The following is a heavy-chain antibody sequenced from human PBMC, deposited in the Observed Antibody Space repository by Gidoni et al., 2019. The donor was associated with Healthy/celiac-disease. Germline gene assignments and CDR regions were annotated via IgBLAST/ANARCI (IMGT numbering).Heavy chain of an antibody. V-gene: IGHV3-33*01. CDR1: GFTFSSYG. CDR2: IWYDGSNK. J-gene: IGHJ4*02. D-gene: IGHD3-9*01. CDR3: ARDHYGIIWSYFDY. Sequence: QVQLVESGGGVVQPGRSLRLSCAASGFTFSSYGMHWVRQAPGKGMEWVAVIWYDGSNKYYADSVKGRFTISRDNSKNTLYLQMNSLRAEDTAVYYCARDHYGIIWSYFDYWGQGTLVTVSS.